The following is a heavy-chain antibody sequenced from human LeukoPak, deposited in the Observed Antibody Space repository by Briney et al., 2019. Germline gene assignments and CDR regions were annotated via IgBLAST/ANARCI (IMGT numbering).Heavy chain of an antibody. CDR1: GFTFSSYW. Sequence: PGGSLRLSCAASGFTFSSYWMSWVRQAPGKGLEWVANIKQDGSEKYYVDSVKGRFTISRDNAKNSLYLQMNSLRAEDTAVYYCARQGLRYFDWLSIMGIDYWGQGTLVTVSS. J-gene: IGHJ4*02. CDR2: IKQDGSEK. V-gene: IGHV3-7*01. CDR3: ARQGLRYFDWLSIMGIDY. D-gene: IGHD3-9*01.